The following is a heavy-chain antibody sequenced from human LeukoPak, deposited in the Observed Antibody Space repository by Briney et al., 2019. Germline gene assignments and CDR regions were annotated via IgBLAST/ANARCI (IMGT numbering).Heavy chain of an antibody. CDR3: ARAPSGIASWLGY. Sequence: ASVKVSCKASGYTFTSYAMHWVRQAPGQRLEWMGWINAGNGNTKYSQKFQGRVTITRDTSASTAYMELNSLRAEDTAVYYCARAPSGIASWLGYWGQGTLVTVSS. J-gene: IGHJ4*02. D-gene: IGHD6-19*01. CDR2: INAGNGNT. CDR1: GYTFTSYA. V-gene: IGHV1-3*01.